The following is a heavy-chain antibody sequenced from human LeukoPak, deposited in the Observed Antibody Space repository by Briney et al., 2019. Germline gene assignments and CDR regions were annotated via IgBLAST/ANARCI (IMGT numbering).Heavy chain of an antibody. V-gene: IGHV3-30*18. Sequence: GGSLRLSCAASGFSFSTYGMHWVRQTPGKGLEWVAVISHDGSNQYYADSGKGRFTISRDDSKNTVYLQMNSLRAEDTAVYYCAKVRTTLVVVSYFDYWGQGTLVTVSS. CDR2: ISHDGSNQ. CDR3: AKVRTTLVVVSYFDY. J-gene: IGHJ4*02. CDR1: GFSFSTYG. D-gene: IGHD3-22*01.